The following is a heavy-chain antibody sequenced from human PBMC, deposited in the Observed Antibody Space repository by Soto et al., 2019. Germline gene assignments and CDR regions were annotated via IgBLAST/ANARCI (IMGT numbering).Heavy chain of an antibody. D-gene: IGHD6-13*01. V-gene: IGHV6-1*01. CDR3: ARSGPNTYNLDSSWQNYVDYYYYYMDV. CDR1: GDSVSSNSAA. CDR2: TYYRSKWYN. J-gene: IGHJ6*03. Sequence: KQSQTLSLTCAISGDSVSSNSAAWNWIRQSPSRGLEWLGRTYYRSKWYNDYAVSVKSRITINPDTSKNQFSLQLNSVTPEDTAVYYCARSGPNTYNLDSSWQNYVDYYYYYMDVWGKGTTVTVSS.